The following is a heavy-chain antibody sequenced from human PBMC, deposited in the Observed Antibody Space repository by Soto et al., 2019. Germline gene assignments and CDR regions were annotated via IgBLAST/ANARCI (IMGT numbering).Heavy chain of an antibody. CDR1: RDSRNRRSNS. Sequence: PSKTLAIRSTVSRDSRNRRSNSYAGFCLTQRKGPEWIGTFYYRGSTYYNPSLNSRVTISVDTTKNQFFLKLNSVTAADTAVYYCARLQGYCIDRRCSGLYALYVWDQATMV. V-gene: IGHV4-39*01. D-gene: IGHD2-15*01. CDR2: FYYRGST. J-gene: IGHJ6*02. CDR3: ARLQGYCIDRRCSGLYALYV.